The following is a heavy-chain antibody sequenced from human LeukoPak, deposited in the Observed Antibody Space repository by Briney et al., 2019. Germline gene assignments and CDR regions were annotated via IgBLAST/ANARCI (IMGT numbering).Heavy chain of an antibody. Sequence: PGGSLRLSCAASGFTFSSYWMSWVRQAPGKGLEWVANIKQDGSEKYYVDSVKGRFTISRDNAKNSLYLQMNSLRAEDTAVYYCARSWSGSLKWFDPWGQGTLVTVSS. CDR2: IKQDGSEK. CDR1: GFTFSSYW. CDR3: ARSWSGSLKWFDP. V-gene: IGHV3-7*01. D-gene: IGHD3-3*01. J-gene: IGHJ5*02.